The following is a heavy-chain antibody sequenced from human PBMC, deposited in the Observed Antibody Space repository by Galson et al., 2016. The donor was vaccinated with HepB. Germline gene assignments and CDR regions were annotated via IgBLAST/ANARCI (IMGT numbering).Heavy chain of an antibody. CDR3: ARDIYEGAMDA. D-gene: IGHD5/OR15-5a*01. CDR1: GFSVSRNY. J-gene: IGHJ6*03. CDR2: IYSDGRT. V-gene: IGHV3-53*01. Sequence: SLRLSCAASGFSVSRNYMTWVRQAPGKGLEWVSSIYSDGRTYYADPVKGRFTISRDNSKNTLFLQMNGLRADDTAVYYCARDIYEGAMDAWGKGTTVTVSS.